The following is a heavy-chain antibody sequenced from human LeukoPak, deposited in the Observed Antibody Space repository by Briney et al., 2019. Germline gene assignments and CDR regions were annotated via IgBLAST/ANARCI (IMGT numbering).Heavy chain of an antibody. CDR1: GGTFRRHG. J-gene: IGHJ4*02. Sequence: SVKVSGKASGGTFRRHGISWVRQARGQGLEWMGGIIPIFGTANYAQKFQGRVTIAADESTDESTSTAYMELSSLRSEDTAVYYCARGGSDYDILTGYYHYFGYWGQGTLVTVSS. CDR2: IIPIFGTA. CDR3: ARGGSDYDILTGYYHYFGY. V-gene: IGHV1-69*01. D-gene: IGHD3-9*01.